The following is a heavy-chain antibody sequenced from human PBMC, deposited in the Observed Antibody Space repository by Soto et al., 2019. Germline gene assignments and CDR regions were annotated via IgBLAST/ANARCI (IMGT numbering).Heavy chain of an antibody. V-gene: IGHV4-34*12. CDR1: DGSSSGYY. CDR2: IFHGGST. Sequence: SETLSLTCAVYDGSSSGYYWSWIRQPPGKGLEWIGEIFHGGSTDYSPSLKSRVTISVDTSKNQFSLELSSVTAADTAVYYCARPHYDSNTFYSFFDYWGQGTLVTVSS. D-gene: IGHD3-22*01. J-gene: IGHJ4*02. CDR3: ARPHYDSNTFYSFFDY.